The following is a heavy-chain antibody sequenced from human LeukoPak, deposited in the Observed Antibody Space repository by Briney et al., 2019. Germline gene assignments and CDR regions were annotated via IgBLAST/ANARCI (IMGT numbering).Heavy chain of an antibody. V-gene: IGHV3-72*01. D-gene: IGHD6-19*01. J-gene: IGHJ4*02. CDR2: SRNKARSYSA. CDR3: SRVVSVAGSDYLDY. Sequence: GGSLRLSCAASGFTFTDFFMDWVRLTPGKGLEWIGRSRNKARSYSAEYAASVQGRFTISRDESKNSLYLQMNSLKTEDTAVYYCSRVVSVAGSDYLDYWGQGTLVTVFS. CDR1: GFTFTDFF.